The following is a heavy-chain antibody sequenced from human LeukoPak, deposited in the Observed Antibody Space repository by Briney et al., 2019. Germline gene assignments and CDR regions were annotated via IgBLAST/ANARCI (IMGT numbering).Heavy chain of an antibody. Sequence: GGSLRLSCAASGFTFADYNMHWVRQAPGKGLEWVSLITWNGDSTYYADSVEGRFTISRDNSKNSLYLQMNSLRAEDTALYYCAKDKWLRGYYYYYMDVWGKGTTVTVSS. D-gene: IGHD5-12*01. CDR2: ITWNGDST. CDR1: GFTFADYN. CDR3: AKDKWLRGYYYYYMDV. J-gene: IGHJ6*03. V-gene: IGHV3-43*01.